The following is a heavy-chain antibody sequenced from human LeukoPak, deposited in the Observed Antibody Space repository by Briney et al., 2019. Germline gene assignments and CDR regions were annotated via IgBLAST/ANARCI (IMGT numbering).Heavy chain of an antibody. CDR3: ATHDGSGNYYYYYYYMDV. Sequence: SETLSLTCAVSGYSISSGYYWGWIRQPPGKGLGWIGRIYHGGSTYYNPSLKSRVTISVDTSNNTFSLKLSSVTAADTAVYYWATHDGSGNYYYYYYYMDVWGKGTTVTVSS. V-gene: IGHV4-38-2*01. J-gene: IGHJ6*03. CDR2: IYHGGST. D-gene: IGHD3-10*01. CDR1: GYSISSGYY.